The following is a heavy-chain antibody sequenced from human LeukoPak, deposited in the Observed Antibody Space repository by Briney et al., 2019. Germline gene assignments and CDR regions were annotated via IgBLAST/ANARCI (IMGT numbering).Heavy chain of an antibody. J-gene: IGHJ4*02. CDR3: ATGRVATILY. Sequence: GRSLRLSCAASGFPFRSYGVHWVRQAPGKGLEWVALISYDGSNKYYADSVKGRFTISRDKSNNTAFLQMNSLRAEDTAVYYCATGRVATILYWGQGILVTVSS. D-gene: IGHD5-12*01. CDR2: ISYDGSNK. V-gene: IGHV3-30*03. CDR1: GFPFRSYG.